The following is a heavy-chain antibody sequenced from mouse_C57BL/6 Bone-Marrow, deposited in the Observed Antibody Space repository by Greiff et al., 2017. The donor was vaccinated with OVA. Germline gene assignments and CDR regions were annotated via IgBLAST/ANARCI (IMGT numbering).Heavy chain of an antibody. D-gene: IGHD1-1*01. Sequence: EVQLQQSGPVLVKPGASVKMSCKASGYTFTDYYMNWVKQSHGKSLEWIGVINPYNGGTSYNQKFKGKATLTVDKSSSTAYMELNSLTSEDSAVYYCARVNYYGSSYFDYWGQGTTLTVSS. CDR3: ARVNYYGSSYFDY. V-gene: IGHV1-19*01. CDR2: INPYNGGT. J-gene: IGHJ2*01. CDR1: GYTFTDYY.